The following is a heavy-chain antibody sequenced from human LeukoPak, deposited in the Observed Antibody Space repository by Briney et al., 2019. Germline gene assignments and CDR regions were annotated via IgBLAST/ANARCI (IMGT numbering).Heavy chain of an antibody. D-gene: IGHD3-3*01. CDR3: ARVIGGVYYSGDVFVV. CDR2: ISAGSTYI. Sequence: GGSLRLSCAASGFNFSSYTMNWVRQAPGKGLEWVASISAGSTYIFDADSMKGRITVSRDNAKRSLYLQMNSLRGEDTAVYYCARVIGGVYYSGDVFVVGGRGTMVTVS. V-gene: IGHV3-21*01. J-gene: IGHJ3*01. CDR1: GFNFSSYT.